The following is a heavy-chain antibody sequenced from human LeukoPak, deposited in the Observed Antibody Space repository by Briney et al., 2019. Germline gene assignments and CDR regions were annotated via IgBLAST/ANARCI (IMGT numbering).Heavy chain of an antibody. J-gene: IGHJ4*02. CDR3: AREGVRYCSSTSCSWFDY. V-gene: IGHV4-39*07. D-gene: IGHD2-2*01. CDR2: INHSGST. Sequence: SETLSLTCTVSGGSISSSGYYWGWIRQPPGKGLEWIGEINHSGSTNYNPSLKSRVTISVDTSKNQFSLKLSSVTAADTAVYYCAREGVRYCSSTSCSWFDYWGQGTLVTVSS. CDR1: GGSISSSGYY.